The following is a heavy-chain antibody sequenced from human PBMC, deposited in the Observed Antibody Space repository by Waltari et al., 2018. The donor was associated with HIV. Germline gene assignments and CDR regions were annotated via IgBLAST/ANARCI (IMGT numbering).Heavy chain of an antibody. Sequence: QVQLQESGPGLVKPSATLSLTCTVSGCPISSYYWSWLRQPPGKGLEWIGYIYYSGSTNYNPSLKSRVTISVDTSKNQFSLKLSSVTAADTAVYYCARGVAFGGYYYGMDVWGQGTTVTVSS. CDR1: GCPISSYY. CDR3: ARGVAFGGYYYGMDV. J-gene: IGHJ6*02. V-gene: IGHV4-59*01. CDR2: IYYSGST. D-gene: IGHD2-21*01.